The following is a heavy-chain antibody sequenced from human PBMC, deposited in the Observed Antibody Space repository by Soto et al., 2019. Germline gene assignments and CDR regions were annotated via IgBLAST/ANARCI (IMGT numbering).Heavy chain of an antibody. CDR1: GGSISSYY. CDR2: IYYSGTT. V-gene: IGHV4-59*12. Sequence: SETLSLTCTVSGGSISSYYWSWIRQPPGKGLEWIGYIYYSGTTNYNPSLKSRVTISADRSKNQFSLKLSSVTAADTAVYYCAREGIVVVNVFDYWGQGTLVTVSS. D-gene: IGHD3-22*01. J-gene: IGHJ4*02. CDR3: AREGIVVVNVFDY.